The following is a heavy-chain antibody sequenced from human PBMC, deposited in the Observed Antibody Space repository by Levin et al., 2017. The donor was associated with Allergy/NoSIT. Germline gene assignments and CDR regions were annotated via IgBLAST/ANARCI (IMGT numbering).Heavy chain of an antibody. CDR2: INPNSGGT. V-gene: IGHV1-2*06. Sequence: ASVKVSCKASGYTFTGYYMHWVRQAPGQGLEWMGRINPNSGGTNYAQKFQGRITMTTDASIRTAYMELSRLRSDDTATYYCARDRGSVLLYVRTLDYWGQGTLVTVSS. D-gene: IGHD3-10*01. CDR1: GYTFTGYY. J-gene: IGHJ4*02. CDR3: ARDRGSVLLYVRTLDY.